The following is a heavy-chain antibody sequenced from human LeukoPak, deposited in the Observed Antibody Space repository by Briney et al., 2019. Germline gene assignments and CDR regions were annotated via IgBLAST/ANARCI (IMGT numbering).Heavy chain of an antibody. CDR1: GFTFSSYS. Sequence: GGSLRLSCAASGFTFSSYSMNWVRQAPGKGLEWVSSISSSSSYIYYADSVKGRFTISRDNAKNSLYLQMNSLRAEGTAVYYCARDLQSSSPPVYWGQGTLVTVSS. V-gene: IGHV3-21*01. J-gene: IGHJ4*02. D-gene: IGHD6-6*01. CDR3: ARDLQSSSPPVY. CDR2: ISSSSSYI.